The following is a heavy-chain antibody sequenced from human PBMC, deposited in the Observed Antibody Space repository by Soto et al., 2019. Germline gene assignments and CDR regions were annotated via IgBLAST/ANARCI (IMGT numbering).Heavy chain of an antibody. CDR3: ATVRGRRPGMAVVGTLL. D-gene: IGHD6-19*01. J-gene: IGHJ4*02. V-gene: IGHV4-39*01. CDR1: GDSITTSSFL. CDR2: INNSGRT. Sequence: QLRESGPRLVKPSETLTLTCTVSGDSITTSSFLWAWVRQPPGKGLEWIANINNSGRTNYNPSLKSRFTISVDTSKNQFSLQLTSVTAADTATYYCATVRGRRPGMAVVGTLLWGQGTLVIVSS.